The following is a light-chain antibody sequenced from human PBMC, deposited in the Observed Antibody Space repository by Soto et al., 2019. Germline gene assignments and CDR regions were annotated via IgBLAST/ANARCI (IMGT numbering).Light chain of an antibody. CDR2: GTS. CDR3: KQYNNWPPLT. V-gene: IGKV3-15*01. Sequence: EIVMTQSPATLSVSPGERATLSCRASQSVSSNLAWYQQKPGQAPRLLIYGTSTRATGIPARFSGSGSETEFTLTISSLQYEDFAVYYCKQYNNWPPLTFGGGTKVEIK. J-gene: IGKJ4*01. CDR1: QSVSSN.